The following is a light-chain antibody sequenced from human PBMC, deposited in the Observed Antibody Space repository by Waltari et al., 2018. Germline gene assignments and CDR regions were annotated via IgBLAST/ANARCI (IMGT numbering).Light chain of an antibody. Sequence: SYVLTQSPSVSVAPGKTAQISCWGSTLGPKNVHWYQQRPGQAPELVIYYDTDRPSGNPDRFSGSNSGNTATLTISGVEVGDEADYYCQVWDTSRDNVVFGGGTKLTVL. CDR2: YDT. J-gene: IGLJ2*01. CDR3: QVWDTSRDNVV. CDR1: TLGPKN. V-gene: IGLV3-21*01.